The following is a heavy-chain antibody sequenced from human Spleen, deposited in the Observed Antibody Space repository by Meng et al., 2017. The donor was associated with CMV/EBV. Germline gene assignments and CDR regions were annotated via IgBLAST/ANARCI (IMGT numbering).Heavy chain of an antibody. CDR2: ISYDGSNK. Sequence: LSLTCAASGFTFSSYAMHWVRQAPGKGLEWVAVISYDGSNKYYADSVKGRFTISRDNSKNTLYLQMNSLRAEDTAVYYCARVYYDFWSGYLGGMDVWGQGTTVTVSS. J-gene: IGHJ6*02. D-gene: IGHD3-3*01. CDR3: ARVYYDFWSGYLGGMDV. V-gene: IGHV3-30-3*01. CDR1: GFTFSSYA.